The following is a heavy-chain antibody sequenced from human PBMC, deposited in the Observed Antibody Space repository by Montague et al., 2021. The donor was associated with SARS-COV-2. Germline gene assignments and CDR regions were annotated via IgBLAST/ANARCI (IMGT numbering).Heavy chain of an antibody. V-gene: IGHV4-61*01. CDR3: VRVGNYLMDY. CDR2: IFYTGSA. CDR1: SDSVSSGTCF. J-gene: IGHJ4*02. Sequence: SETLSLTCTVSSDSVSSGTCFWTWIRQPPGKGLEWIGYIFYTGSAIYNPSLKSRVTISVDTSNNQFSLKLTSMSAADTAVYHCVRVGNYLMDYWGQGNLVTVSS. D-gene: IGHD3-16*02.